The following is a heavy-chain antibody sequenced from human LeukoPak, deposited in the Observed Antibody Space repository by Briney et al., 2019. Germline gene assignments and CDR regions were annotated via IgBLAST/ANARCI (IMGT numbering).Heavy chain of an antibody. CDR1: GFSFSSYS. V-gene: IGHV3-48*01. CDR3: ARDPHALDY. J-gene: IGHJ4*02. Sequence: GGSLRLSCAASGFSFSSYSMNWVRQAPGKGLEWVAYIAYTGIIHYADSVRGRFAISRDNAKNSLYLELNSLRVEDTAVYYCARDPHALDYWGQGTRVTVSS. CDR2: IAYTGII.